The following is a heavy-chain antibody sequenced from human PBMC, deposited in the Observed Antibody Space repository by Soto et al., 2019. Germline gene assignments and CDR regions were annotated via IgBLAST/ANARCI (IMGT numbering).Heavy chain of an antibody. J-gene: IGHJ4*02. D-gene: IGHD3-9*01. CDR2: INGDGGGNGGST. V-gene: IGHV3-23*01. Sequence: EVQLLESGGGLVQPGGSLRLSCAASGFTISNYAMTWVRQAPGKGLECVSAINGDGGGNGGSTYYADSVKGRFTISRDNSRNTLYLHMNNLRVEDTAVYYCAKRPLTWYLGLDYWGQGALVTVSS. CDR1: GFTISNYA. CDR3: AKRPLTWYLGLDY.